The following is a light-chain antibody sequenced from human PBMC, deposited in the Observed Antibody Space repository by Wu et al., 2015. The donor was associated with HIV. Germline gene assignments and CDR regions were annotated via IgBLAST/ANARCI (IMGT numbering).Light chain of an antibody. CDR2: DAS. CDR1: QSIDSD. Sequence: EIVLTQSPATLSLSPGRRATLSCRASQSIDSDLGWYQQRPGQAPRLLIYDASNRATGIPARFSGSGSGTEFTLTISSLEPEDFAVYYCQQRSNWPPKVTFGQGTRLEIK. CDR3: QQRSNWPPKVT. V-gene: IGKV3-11*01. J-gene: IGKJ5*01.